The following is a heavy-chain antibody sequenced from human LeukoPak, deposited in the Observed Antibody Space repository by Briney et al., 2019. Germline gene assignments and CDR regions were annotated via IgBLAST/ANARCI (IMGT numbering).Heavy chain of an antibody. J-gene: IGHJ4*02. V-gene: IGHV5-51*01. CDR3: ARRGYCSSTSCYTSGSSSWVDY. D-gene: IGHD2-2*02. CDR2: IYPGDSDT. Sequence: GESLKISCQGSGYSFTTYWVGWVRQMPGKGLEWMGIIYPGDSDTRYSPSFQGQVTISADKSISTAYLQWSSLKASDTAMYYCARRGYCSSTSCYTSGSSSWVDYWGQGTLVTVSS. CDR1: GYSFTTYW.